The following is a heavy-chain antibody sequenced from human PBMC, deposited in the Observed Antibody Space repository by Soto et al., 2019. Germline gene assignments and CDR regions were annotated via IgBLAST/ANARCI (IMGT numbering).Heavy chain of an antibody. CDR1: GFSLSTREVG. V-gene: IGHV2-5*02. CDR3: AHRAYYFGSGSYYTH. Sequence: QITLKESGPTLVKPTQTLTLTCTFSGFSLSTREVGVGWIRQPPGKALEWLALIYWDDNKRYSPSLKSRLSIPKDTPTNQMSLIMTNIYPENTPTAYCAHRAYYFGSGSYYTHWRQGTLVTVSS. CDR2: IYWDDNK. J-gene: IGHJ4*02. D-gene: IGHD3-10*01.